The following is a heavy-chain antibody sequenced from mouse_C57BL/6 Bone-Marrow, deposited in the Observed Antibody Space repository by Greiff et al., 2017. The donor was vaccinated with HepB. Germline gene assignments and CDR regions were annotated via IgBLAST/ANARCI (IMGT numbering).Heavy chain of an antibody. J-gene: IGHJ4*01. D-gene: IGHD2-4*01. V-gene: IGHV1-9*01. Sequence: QVQLKESGAELMKPGASVKLSCKATGYTFTGYWIEWVKQRPGNGLEWIGEILPGSGSTNYKEKFKGKATFTADTSSNTAYMQLSSLTTEDSAIYYCARKSDYDDAIDYWGQGTSVTVSS. CDR3: ARKSDYDDAIDY. CDR2: ILPGSGST. CDR1: GYTFTGYW.